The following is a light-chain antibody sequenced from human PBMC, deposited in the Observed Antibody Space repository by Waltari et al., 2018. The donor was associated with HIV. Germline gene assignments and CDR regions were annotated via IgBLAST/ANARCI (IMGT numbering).Light chain of an antibody. V-gene: IGKV3-20*01. Sequence: VLTQSPGTLYSSPGDRAILPCRASQSVSANFLGWYQQRPGQAPRLLVHGASRRATATPARFSCGGSGTDFTLIISRLQPEDFAVYYCQQCATSPWTFGQGTTV. J-gene: IGKJ1*01. CDR2: GAS. CDR3: QQCATSPWT. CDR1: QSVSANF.